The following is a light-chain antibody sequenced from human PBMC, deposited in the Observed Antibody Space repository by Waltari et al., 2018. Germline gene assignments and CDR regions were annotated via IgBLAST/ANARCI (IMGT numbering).Light chain of an antibody. CDR3: QHYGRSPRT. CDR2: AAS. V-gene: IGKV3-20*01. CDR1: QSFSRSY. Sequence: EIVLTQSPGTLSLSPGEIATLSCRASQSFSRSYLAWYQQRPGQAPRLLIYAASSRATGIPDRFSGSGSGTDFTLPISRLEPEDVSVYYCQHYGRSPRTFGQGTKVEIK. J-gene: IGKJ1*01.